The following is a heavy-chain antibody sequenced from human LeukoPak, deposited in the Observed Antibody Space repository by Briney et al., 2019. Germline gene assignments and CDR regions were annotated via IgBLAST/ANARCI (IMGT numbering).Heavy chain of an antibody. J-gene: IGHJ3*02. CDR1: GGSFSGYY. V-gene: IGHV4-34*01. CDR2: INHSGST. CDR3: ARVRTYYYDSSGYYFSHAFDI. Sequence: PSETLSLTCAVYGGSFSGYYWSWIRQPPGKGLEWIGEINHSGSTNYNPSLKSRVTISVDTSKNQFSLKLSSVTAADTAVYYCARVRTYYYDSSGYYFSHAFDIWGQRTMVTVSS. D-gene: IGHD3-22*01.